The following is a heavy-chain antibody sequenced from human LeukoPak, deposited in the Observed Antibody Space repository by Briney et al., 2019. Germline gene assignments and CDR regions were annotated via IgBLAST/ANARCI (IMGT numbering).Heavy chain of an antibody. D-gene: IGHD6-19*01. CDR2: LSSKGGST. J-gene: IGHJ4*02. Sequence: GGSLRLSRSASGYTFSSYALQWVRQAPGKGRGYVSALSSKGGSTYYADSVKGRFTISRDNSKNTLYLQMSSLRAEDTAVYYCVKDRGSGWYFDYWGQGTLVTVSS. V-gene: IGHV3-64D*06. CDR1: GYTFSSYA. CDR3: VKDRGSGWYFDY.